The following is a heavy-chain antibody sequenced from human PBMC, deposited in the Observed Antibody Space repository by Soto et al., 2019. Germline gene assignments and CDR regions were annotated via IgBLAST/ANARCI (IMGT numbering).Heavy chain of an antibody. CDR1: GFSLLTSGVG. V-gene: IGHV2-5*02. CDR2: IYWDDDT. J-gene: IGHJ4*02. Sequence: QITLKEAGPTVVKPTQTLTLTCSFSGFSLLTSGVGVSWIRQPPGKALEWLALIYWDDDTGYSTSLRNRLTITKDTSRNQVVLTMTNMDPADTSTYYCAHTMAPRIFDSWGQGTLVTVSS. CDR3: AHTMAPRIFDS.